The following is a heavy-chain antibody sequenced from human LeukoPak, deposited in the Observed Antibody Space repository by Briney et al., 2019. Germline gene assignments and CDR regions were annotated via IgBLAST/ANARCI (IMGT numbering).Heavy chain of an antibody. CDR2: IFYSGTT. V-gene: IGHV4-59*12. Sequence: PSETLSLTCAVSGGSISGYYWSWIRQPPGKGLEWIGYIFYSGTTNYSPSLESRVTISVDTSKNQFSLRLSSVTAADTAVYYCARGGNEHTSAWYYRFDPWGQGTLVTVSS. CDR3: ARGGNEHTSAWYYRFDP. D-gene: IGHD6-19*01. J-gene: IGHJ5*02. CDR1: GGSISGYY.